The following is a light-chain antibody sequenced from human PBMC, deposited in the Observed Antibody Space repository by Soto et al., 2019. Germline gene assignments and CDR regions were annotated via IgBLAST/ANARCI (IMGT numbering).Light chain of an antibody. CDR1: QSVSSIY. CDR2: GAS. V-gene: IGKV3-20*01. J-gene: IGKJ2*01. CDR3: QQYGNSGYT. Sequence: EIVLTQSPGTLSLSPGERATRASQSVSSIYLAWYQQKPGQAPRLLIYGASSRATGIPDRFSGSGSGTDFTLTISRLEPEDFAVYYCQQYGNSGYTFGQGTKLEIK.